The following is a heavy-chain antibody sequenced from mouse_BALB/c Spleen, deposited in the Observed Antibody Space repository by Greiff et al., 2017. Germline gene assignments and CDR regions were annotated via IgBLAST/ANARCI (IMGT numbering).Heavy chain of an antibody. Sequence: EVKLMESGGGLVKPGGSLKLSCAASGFTFSDYYMYWVRQTPEKRLEWVATISDGGSYTYYPDSVKGRFTISRDNAKNNLYLQMSSLKSEDTAMYYCARGGVYYGRRRGFAYWGQGTLVTVSA. V-gene: IGHV5-4*02. CDR3: ARGGVYYGRRRGFAY. CDR1: GFTFSDYY. CDR2: ISDGGSYT. D-gene: IGHD2-1*01. J-gene: IGHJ3*01.